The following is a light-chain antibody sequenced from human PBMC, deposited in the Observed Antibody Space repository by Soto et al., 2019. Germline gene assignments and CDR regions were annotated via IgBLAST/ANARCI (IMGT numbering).Light chain of an antibody. CDR1: QSVSSY. CDR3: QQYGRSPLT. Sequence: EIVLTQSPATLSLSPGERATLSCRASQSVSSYVAWYQQKPGQAPRLLIYDASNRATGIPARFSGSGSGTDFTLTISRLEPEDFAVYYCQQYGRSPLTFGQGTKVDI. V-gene: IGKV3-20*01. J-gene: IGKJ1*01. CDR2: DAS.